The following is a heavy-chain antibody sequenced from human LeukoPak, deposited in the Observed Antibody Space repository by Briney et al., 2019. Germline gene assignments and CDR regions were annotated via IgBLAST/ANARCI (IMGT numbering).Heavy chain of an antibody. CDR2: ISYDGSNK. Sequence: GGSLRLSCAASGFTFSSYGMHWVRQAPGKGLEWVAVISYDGSNKYYADSVKGRFTISRDNSRNTLYLQMNSLRAEDTAVYYCAKDLIAVAGEGYYYGMDVWGQGTTVTVSS. CDR1: GFTFSSYG. D-gene: IGHD6-19*01. CDR3: AKDLIAVAGEGYYYGMDV. V-gene: IGHV3-30*18. J-gene: IGHJ6*02.